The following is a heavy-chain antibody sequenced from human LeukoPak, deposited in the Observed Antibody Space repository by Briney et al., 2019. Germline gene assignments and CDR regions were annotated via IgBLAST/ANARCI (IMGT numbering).Heavy chain of an antibody. V-gene: IGHV3-66*02. Sequence: GGSLRLSCAASGFTVSSNYMSWVRQAPGKGLEWVSVIYSGGSTYYADSVKGRFTISRDDSKNTLYLQMNSLRAEDTAVYYCARARVGYSSGWSYYFDYWGQGTLVTVSS. J-gene: IGHJ4*02. CDR2: IYSGGST. CDR3: ARARVGYSSGWSYYFDY. D-gene: IGHD6-19*01. CDR1: GFTVSSNY.